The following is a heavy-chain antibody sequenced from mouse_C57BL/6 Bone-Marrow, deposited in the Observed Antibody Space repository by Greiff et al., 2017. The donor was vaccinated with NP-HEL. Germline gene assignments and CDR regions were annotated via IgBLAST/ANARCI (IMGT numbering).Heavy chain of an antibody. V-gene: IGHV8-8*01. CDR3: ARPPTFYYGSSYWYFDV. J-gene: IGHJ1*03. CDR2: IWWDDDK. CDR1: GFSLSTFGMG. D-gene: IGHD1-1*01. Sequence: QVTLKVSGPGILQPSQTLSLTCSFSGFSLSTFGMGVGWIRQPSGKGLEWLAPIWWDDDKYYNPALKSRLTISKETSKNQVFLKIANVDTADTATYYCARPPTFYYGSSYWYFDVWGTGTTVTVSS.